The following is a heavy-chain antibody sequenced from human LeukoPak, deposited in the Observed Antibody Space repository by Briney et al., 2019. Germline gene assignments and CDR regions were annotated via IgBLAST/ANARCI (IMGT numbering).Heavy chain of an antibody. J-gene: IGHJ4*02. D-gene: IGHD3-16*01. CDR2: IYPGDSGT. CDR3: ARQLGLRSLDY. V-gene: IGHV5-51*01. Sequence: GESLKISCKGSGYTFTGYWIAWVRQMPGKGLELVGIIYPGDSGTIYSPSFQGHVTISADKSISTAYLQWSSLKASDTAIYYCARQLGLRSLDYWGQGTLVTVLS. CDR1: GYTFTGYW.